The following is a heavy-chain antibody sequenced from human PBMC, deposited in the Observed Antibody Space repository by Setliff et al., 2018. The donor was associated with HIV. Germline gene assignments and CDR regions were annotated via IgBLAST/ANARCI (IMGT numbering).Heavy chain of an antibody. D-gene: IGHD5-12*01. V-gene: IGHV4-34*01. Sequence: SETLSLTCAVYGGSFSGYYWSRIRQPPGKGLEWIGEINHSGSTNYNPSLKSRVTISVDTSKNQFSLKLSSVTAADTAVYYCARAGYGMATGLRHWGQGTLVTVSS. CDR3: ARAGYGMATGLRH. CDR2: INHSGST. J-gene: IGHJ1*01. CDR1: GGSFSGYY.